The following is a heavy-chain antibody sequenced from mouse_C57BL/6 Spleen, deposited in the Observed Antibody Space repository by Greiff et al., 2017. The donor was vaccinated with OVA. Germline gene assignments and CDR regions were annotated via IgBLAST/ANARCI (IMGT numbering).Heavy chain of an antibody. CDR1: GYAFSSYW. Sequence: VQLQQSGAELVKPGASVKLSCKASGYAFSSYWMNWVKQRPGKGLEWIGQIYPGAGDTNYNGKFKGKATLTADKSSSTAYMQLSSLTSEDAAVYFCARYSSSYAKDDWGQGTSVTVAS. CDR2: IYPGAGDT. V-gene: IGHV1-80*01. CDR3: ARYSSSYAKDD. J-gene: IGHJ4*01.